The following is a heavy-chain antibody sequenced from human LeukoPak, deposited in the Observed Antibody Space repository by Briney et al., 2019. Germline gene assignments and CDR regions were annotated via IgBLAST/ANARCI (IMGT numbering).Heavy chain of an antibody. V-gene: IGHV2-5*01. Sequence: ESGPTLVKPTQTLTLTCTFSGFSLSTSGLGVGWIRQPPGKALEWLAVIYWNDDKRYSPSLKSRLTITKDTSKNRVVLTMTNMDPVDTATYYCAHRHNIESGGIGGNFAYWGQGTLVTVSS. CDR1: GFSLSTSGLG. J-gene: IGHJ4*02. CDR2: IYWNDDK. CDR3: AHRHNIESGGIGGNFAY. D-gene: IGHD6-13*01.